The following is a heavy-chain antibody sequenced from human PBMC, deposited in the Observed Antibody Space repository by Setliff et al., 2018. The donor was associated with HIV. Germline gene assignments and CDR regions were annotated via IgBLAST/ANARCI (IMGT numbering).Heavy chain of an antibody. CDR2: ISNIGTTI. CDR3: AREFSGTRYRYFDS. V-gene: IGHV3-48*03. Sequence: GGSLRLSCVVSGFTFSSYEMIWVRQAPGKGLEWVSYISNIGTTIYYADSVKGRFTISRDNTKNSLYLQMNSLRGEDTAVYYCAREFSGTRYRYFDSWGQGTLVTVSS. J-gene: IGHJ4*02. CDR1: GFTFSSYE. D-gene: IGHD5-12*01.